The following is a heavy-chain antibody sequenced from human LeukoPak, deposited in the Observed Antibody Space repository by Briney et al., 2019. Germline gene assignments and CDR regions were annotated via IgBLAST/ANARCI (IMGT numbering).Heavy chain of an antibody. CDR3: AKDRYCSSTSCSHADYDYCIDV. J-gene: IGHJ6*02. CDR1: GFTFSSYA. D-gene: IGHD2-2*01. Sequence: GGSLRLSCAASGFTFSSYAMSWVRQAPGKGLEWVSAISGSGGSTYYADSVKGRFTISRDNSKNTLYLQMNSLRAEDTAVYYGAKDRYCSSTSCSHADYDYCIDVWGQGTTVTVSS. CDR2: ISGSGGST. V-gene: IGHV3-23*01.